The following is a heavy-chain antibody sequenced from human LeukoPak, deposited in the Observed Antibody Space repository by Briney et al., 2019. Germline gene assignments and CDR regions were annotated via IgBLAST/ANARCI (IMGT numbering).Heavy chain of an antibody. CDR2: ISGDGGST. V-gene: IGHV3-43*02. Sequence: GGSLRLSCAASGFTFDDYAMHWVRQAPGKGLEWVSLISGDGGSTYYADSVKGRFTISRDNSKNSMYLQMNSLRTEDTALYYCAPNWNVFDYWGQGTLVTVSS. D-gene: IGHD1-1*01. CDR3: APNWNVFDY. J-gene: IGHJ4*02. CDR1: GFTFDDYA.